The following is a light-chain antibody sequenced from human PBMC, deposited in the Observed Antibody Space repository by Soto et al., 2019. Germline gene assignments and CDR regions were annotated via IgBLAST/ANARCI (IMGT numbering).Light chain of an antibody. CDR1: QSVSSY. Sequence: EIVLTQSPATLSLSPGERATLSCRASQSVSSYLAWYQQKPGQAPRLLIYDASNRATGIPARFSGSGSGTDFTLTIRSLEPEDLAVYYCQKRSNWPPITFGQGTRLEIK. V-gene: IGKV3-11*01. J-gene: IGKJ5*01. CDR3: QKRSNWPPIT. CDR2: DAS.